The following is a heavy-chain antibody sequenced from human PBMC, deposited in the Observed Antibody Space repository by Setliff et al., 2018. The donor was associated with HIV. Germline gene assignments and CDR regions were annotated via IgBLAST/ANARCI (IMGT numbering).Heavy chain of an antibody. J-gene: IGHJ3*02. Sequence: SVKVSCKASGGTFSSYAISWVRQAPGQGLEWMGGIIPILGIANYAQRFQGRVTITADESTSTAYMELSSLRSEDTAVYYCASPLGSSGYGAFDIWGQGTMVTVSS. D-gene: IGHD3-22*01. V-gene: IGHV1-69*10. CDR1: GGTFSSYA. CDR3: ASPLGSSGYGAFDI. CDR2: IIPILGIA.